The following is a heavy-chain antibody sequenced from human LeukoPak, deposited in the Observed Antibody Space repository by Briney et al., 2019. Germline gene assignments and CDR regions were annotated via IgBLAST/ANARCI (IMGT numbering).Heavy chain of an antibody. D-gene: IGHD3-3*01. J-gene: IGHJ4*02. V-gene: IGHV4-38-2*02. CDR2: IYYSGST. CDR1: GYSFSSGYY. Sequence: SETLSLTCTVSGYSFSSGYYWGWIRQPPGKGLEWIGSIYYSGSTYYNPSLKSRVTISVDTSKNQFSLKLSSVTAADTAVYYCARHATIFGVVPDLDYWGQGTLVTVSS. CDR3: ARHATIFGVVPDLDY.